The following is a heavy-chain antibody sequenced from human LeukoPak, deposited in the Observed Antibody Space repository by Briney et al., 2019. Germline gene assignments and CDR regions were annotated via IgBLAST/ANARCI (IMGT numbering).Heavy chain of an antibody. Sequence: GESLKIFCKGSGYSFTSYWIGWVRQMPGKGLEWMGIIYPGDSDTRYSPSFQGQVTISADKSISTAYLQWSSLKASDTAMYYCARPYDFWSGQRDYWGQGTLVTVSS. CDR1: GYSFTSYW. CDR2: IYPGDSDT. CDR3: ARPYDFWSGQRDY. V-gene: IGHV5-51*01. D-gene: IGHD3-3*01. J-gene: IGHJ4*02.